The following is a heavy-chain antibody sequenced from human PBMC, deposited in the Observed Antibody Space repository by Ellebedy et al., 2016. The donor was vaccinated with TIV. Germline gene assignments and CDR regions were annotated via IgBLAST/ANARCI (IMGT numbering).Heavy chain of an antibody. CDR1: GFTFSSYG. Sequence: GGSLRLSXVASGFTFSSYGMHWVRQAPGKGLEWVSLIWYDESDKHYADSVKGRFTISRDTLKSTLYLQMNSLTVEDTAVYYCVRGGMGSSAWGPEYWGQGTLVTVSS. D-gene: IGHD2-2*01. CDR3: VRGGMGSSAWGPEY. J-gene: IGHJ4*02. V-gene: IGHV3-33*01. CDR2: IWYDESDK.